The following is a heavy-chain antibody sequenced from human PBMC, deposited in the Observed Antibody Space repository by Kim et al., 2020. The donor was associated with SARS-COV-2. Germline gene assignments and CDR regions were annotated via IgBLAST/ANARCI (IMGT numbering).Heavy chain of an antibody. CDR3: ARGRYSGSYYPFDP. J-gene: IGHJ5*02. D-gene: IGHD1-26*01. CDR1: GGTFSSYA. Sequence: SVKVSCKASGGTFSSYAISWVRQAPGQGLEWMGGIIPIFGTANYAQKFEGRVTITADESTSTAYMELSSLRSEDTAVYYCARGRYSGSYYPFDPWGQGTLVTVSS. V-gene: IGHV1-69*13. CDR2: IIPIFGTA.